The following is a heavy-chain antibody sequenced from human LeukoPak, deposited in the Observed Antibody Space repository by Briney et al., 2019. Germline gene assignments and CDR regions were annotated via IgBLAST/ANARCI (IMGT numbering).Heavy chain of an antibody. CDR2: IKQDGSEK. V-gene: IGHV3-7*01. CDR1: GFTFSSYW. CDR3: ARKQVVDAFDI. J-gene: IGHJ3*02. Sequence: GGSLRLSCAASGFTFSSYWMSWVRQAPGKGLEWVANIKQDGSEKYYVDSVKGRFTISRDNAKNSLYLQMNSLRAEDTAVYYGARKQVVDAFDIWGQGTMGTVSS.